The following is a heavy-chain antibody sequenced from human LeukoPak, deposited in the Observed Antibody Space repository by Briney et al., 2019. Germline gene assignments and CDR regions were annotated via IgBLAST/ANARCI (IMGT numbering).Heavy chain of an antibody. CDR1: GGSINSSSYY. J-gene: IGHJ4*02. V-gene: IGHV4-39*01. CDR2: ISYDGST. D-gene: IGHD1-14*01. Sequence: SETLSLTCTVSGGSINSSSYYWGWIRQPPGRRLEWLGSISYDGSTYYNPSLNSRLTISVDTSKNQFSLKLRSVTAADTAVYYCARHATALITYYFDYWAREPWSPSPQ. CDR3: ARHATALITYYFDY.